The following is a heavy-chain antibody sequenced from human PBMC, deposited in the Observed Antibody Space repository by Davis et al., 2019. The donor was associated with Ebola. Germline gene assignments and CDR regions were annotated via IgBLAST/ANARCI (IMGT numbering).Heavy chain of an antibody. CDR1: GFTFSSYA. D-gene: IGHD3-10*01. CDR3: ARDLIITMVQGLIGRYGMDL. Sequence: GESLKISCAASGFTFSSYAMHWVRQAPGKGLEWVAVISYDGSNKYYADSVKGRFTISRDSSKNMVFLQMNSLRADDTAVYYCARDLIITMVQGLIGRYGMDLWGQGTTVSVSS. V-gene: IGHV3-30*14. CDR2: ISYDGSNK. J-gene: IGHJ6*02.